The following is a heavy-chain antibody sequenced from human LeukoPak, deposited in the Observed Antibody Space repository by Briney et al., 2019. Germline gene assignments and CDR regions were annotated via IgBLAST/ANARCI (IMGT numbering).Heavy chain of an antibody. CDR2: IWSDGSNK. D-gene: IGHD3-10*01. CDR1: VLTFSSYD. J-gene: IGHJ5*02. V-gene: IGHV3-33*01. CDR3: ARHLSRGNWIDP. Sequence: GGSLRLSCAPSVLTFSSYDMHWVRQAPGRGLEWVAVIWSDGSNKYYADSVKGRFTISRDNSKNTLYLQLNSLRVEDTAVYYCARHLSRGNWIDPWGQGTLVTVSS.